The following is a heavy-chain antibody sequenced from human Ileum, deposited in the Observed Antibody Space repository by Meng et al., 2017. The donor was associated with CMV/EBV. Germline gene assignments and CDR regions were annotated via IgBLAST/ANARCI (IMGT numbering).Heavy chain of an antibody. CDR2: ISVYNGNT. CDR1: GYTFTNYG. V-gene: IGHV1-18*01. J-gene: IGHJ4*02. D-gene: IGHD4-11*01. Sequence: ASVKVSCKASGYTFTNYGISWVRQAPGQGLEWMGWISVYNGNTTYAQKLQGRVTMTTDTSTSTAYMELRSLRSDDTAVYYCARDLTYTNYVGFFDYWGQGTLVTVSS. CDR3: ARDLTYTNYVGFFDY.